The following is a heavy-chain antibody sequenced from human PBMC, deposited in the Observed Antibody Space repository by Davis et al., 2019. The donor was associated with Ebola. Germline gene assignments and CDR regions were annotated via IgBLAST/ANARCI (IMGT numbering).Heavy chain of an antibody. CDR1: GFTFYRYE. V-gene: IGHV3-48*03. CDR3: GPTGRLTYGLDV. J-gene: IGHJ6*02. Sequence: GESLKISCAASGFTFYRYEMNWVRQAPGKGLEWVSYISGYATSTFYADSVKGRFTISRDSSQNAVYLQMNSLRAEDTAVYFCGPTGRLTYGLDVWGQGTTVTVSS. D-gene: IGHD1-26*01. CDR2: ISGYATST.